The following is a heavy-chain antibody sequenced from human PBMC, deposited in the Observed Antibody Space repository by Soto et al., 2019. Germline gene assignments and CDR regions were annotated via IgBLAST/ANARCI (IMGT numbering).Heavy chain of an antibody. Sequence: HPGGSLRLSCSASGFTFSSYSIHWVRQAPWKGLEYVSAISSNGVSTYYADSVKGRFTISRDNSKNTMYLQMSSLRAEDTAVYYCVKGKIVRALTTFDYWGQGTLLAVCS. CDR3: VKGKIVRALTTFDY. J-gene: IGHJ4*02. CDR2: ISSNGVST. D-gene: IGHD1-26*01. V-gene: IGHV3-64D*06. CDR1: GFTFSSYS.